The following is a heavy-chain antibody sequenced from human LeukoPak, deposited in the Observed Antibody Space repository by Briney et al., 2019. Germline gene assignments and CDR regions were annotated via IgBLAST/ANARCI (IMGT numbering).Heavy chain of an antibody. J-gene: IGHJ4*02. D-gene: IGHD1-26*01. CDR1: GSTFSSYV. CDR3: SRENGAGQDL. Sequence: PGGSLRLSCAASGSTFSSYVMHWVRQAPGKGLEWVAFISYDGSNKYYADSVKGRFTISRDNSKNTLYLQMNSLRPEDTAVYYCSRENGAGQDLWGQGTLVTVSS. CDR2: ISYDGSNK. V-gene: IGHV3-30*03.